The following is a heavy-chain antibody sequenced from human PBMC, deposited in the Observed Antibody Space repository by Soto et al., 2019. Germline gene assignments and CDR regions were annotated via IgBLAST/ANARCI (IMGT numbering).Heavy chain of an antibody. D-gene: IGHD2-21*02. Sequence: QVQLVQSGAEVKKPGASVKVSCKASGYTFTSYAMHWVRQAPGQRLEWMGWINAGNGNTKYSQKFQGRVTITRDTSASTAYMELSSLRSEDTAVYYCARGRGGDGAPQRPVVWWFDPWGQGTLVTVSS. V-gene: IGHV1-3*01. J-gene: IGHJ5*02. CDR3: ARGRGGDGAPQRPVVWWFDP. CDR1: GYTFTSYA. CDR2: INAGNGNT.